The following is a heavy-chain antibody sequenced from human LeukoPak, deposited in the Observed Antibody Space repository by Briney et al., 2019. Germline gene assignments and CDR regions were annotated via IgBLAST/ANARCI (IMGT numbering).Heavy chain of an antibody. CDR3: ARSYSSGWYPIDY. D-gene: IGHD6-19*01. V-gene: IGHV1-18*01. CDR2: INPNSGGT. J-gene: IGHJ4*02. Sequence: ASVKVSCKASGYTFTSCGISWVRQAPGQGLEWMGWINPNSGGTNYAQKFQGRVTMTRDMSTSTVYMELSSLRSEDTAVYYCARSYSSGWYPIDYWGQGTLVTVSS. CDR1: GYTFTSCG.